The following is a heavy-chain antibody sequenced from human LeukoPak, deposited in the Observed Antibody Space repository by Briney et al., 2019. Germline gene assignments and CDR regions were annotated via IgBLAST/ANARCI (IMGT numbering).Heavy chain of an antibody. D-gene: IGHD3-10*02. J-gene: IGHJ4*02. V-gene: IGHV4-34*01. CDR3: ATLLSSSYYFDY. CDR2: INHSGST. Sequence: SETLSLTCAVYGGSFSGYYWSWIRQPPGKGLEWIGEINHSGSTNYNPSLKSRVTISVDTSKNHFSLKLSSVTAADTAVYFCATLLSSSYYFDYWGQGTLVTVSS. CDR1: GGSFSGYY.